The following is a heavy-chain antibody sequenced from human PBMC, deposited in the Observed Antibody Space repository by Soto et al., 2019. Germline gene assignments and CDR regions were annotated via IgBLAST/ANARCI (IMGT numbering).Heavy chain of an antibody. J-gene: IGHJ5*02. V-gene: IGHV4-59*01. CDR3: ARVLDYDFWSGYPFDP. Sequence: PSETLSLTCTVSGGSISSYYWSWIRQPPGKGLEWIGYIYYSGSTNYNPSLKSRVTISVDTSKNQFSLKLSSVTAADTAVYYCARVLDYDFWSGYPFDPWGQGTLVTVSS. CDR1: GGSISSYY. D-gene: IGHD3-3*01. CDR2: IYYSGST.